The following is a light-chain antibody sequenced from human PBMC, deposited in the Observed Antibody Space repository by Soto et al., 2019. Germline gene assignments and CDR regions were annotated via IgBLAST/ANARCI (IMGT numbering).Light chain of an antibody. CDR2: KAS. CDR1: QFISTY. Sequence: DIQMTQSPSSLSASXXDPVXIPFPPSQFISTYLNWYQQKPGKAPKLXXYKASGLESGVPSRFSGSGSGTDFTLTISSLQPDDFATYYCQQYNSYSPLTFDGGTKVDIK. V-gene: IGKV1-5*03. CDR3: QQYNSYSPLT. J-gene: IGKJ4*01.